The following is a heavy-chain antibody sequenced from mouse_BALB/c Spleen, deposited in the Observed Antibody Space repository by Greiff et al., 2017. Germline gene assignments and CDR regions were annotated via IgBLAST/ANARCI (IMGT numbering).Heavy chain of an antibody. CDR1: GFTFSNYW. Sequence: EVKLMESGGGLVQPGGSMKLSCVASGFTFSNYWMNWVRQSPEKGLEWVAEIRLKSNNYATHYAESVKGRFTISRDDSKSSVYLQMNNLRAEDTGIYYCTRRGYLDYWGQGTTLTVSS. D-gene: IGHD2-2*01. CDR3: TRRGYLDY. CDR2: IRLKSNNYAT. J-gene: IGHJ2*01. V-gene: IGHV6-6*02.